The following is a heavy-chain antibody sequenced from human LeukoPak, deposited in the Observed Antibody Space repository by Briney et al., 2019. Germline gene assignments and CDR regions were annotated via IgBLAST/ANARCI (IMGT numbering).Heavy chain of an antibody. J-gene: IGHJ5*02. V-gene: IGHV4-59*01. CDR1: GGSISSYY. CDR3: ARDRYSRFDP. D-gene: IGHD3-9*01. Sequence: SETLSLTCTVSGGSISSYYWSWIRQPPGKGLEGIGYIYYSGSTNYNPSLKSRVTISVDTSKNQFSLKLSSVTAADTAVYYCARDRYSRFDPWGQGTLVTVSS. CDR2: IYYSGST.